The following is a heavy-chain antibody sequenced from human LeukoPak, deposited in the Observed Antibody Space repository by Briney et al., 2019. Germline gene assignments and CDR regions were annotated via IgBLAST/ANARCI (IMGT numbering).Heavy chain of an antibody. J-gene: IGHJ6*03. V-gene: IGHV4-59*01. CDR2: IYYSGST. Sequence: SETLSLTCTVSSGSISTYYWSWIRQPPGKGLEWIGYIYYSGSTNYNPSLKSRVTISVDTSKNQFSLKLSSVTAADTAVYYCARVYYDSSGYYLPYYYYYMDVWGKGTTVTISS. D-gene: IGHD3-22*01. CDR1: SGSISTYY. CDR3: ARVYYDSSGYYLPYYYYYMDV.